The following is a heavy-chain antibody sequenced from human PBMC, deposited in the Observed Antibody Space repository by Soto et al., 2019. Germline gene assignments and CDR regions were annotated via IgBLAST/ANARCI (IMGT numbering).Heavy chain of an antibody. CDR2: INHSGST. Sequence: SETLSLTCSVYGGSFSDYYWSWIRQPPGKGLEWIGEINHSGSTNYNPSLKSRVTISVHASKNQFSLKLSSVTAADTAVYYCARAHLGTDRYTLEAFDPWGQGTLVTVSS. CDR3: ARAHLGTDRYTLEAFDP. D-gene: IGHD1-1*01. V-gene: IGHV4-34*01. CDR1: GGSFSDYY. J-gene: IGHJ5*02.